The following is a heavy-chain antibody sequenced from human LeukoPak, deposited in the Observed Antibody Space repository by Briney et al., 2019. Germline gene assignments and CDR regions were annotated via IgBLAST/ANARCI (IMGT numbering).Heavy chain of an antibody. Sequence: PGGPLRLSCAASELTFTGYGMTWVRGAPGKGLEWVSAFTRSGGDTYYADTVKGRFTMSRDDSKNTVSLQMNPLRAEDTALYYCARRDSRGYYYFDYWGQGTLVTVSS. CDR3: ARRDSRGYYYFDY. V-gene: IGHV3-23*01. J-gene: IGHJ4*02. CDR1: ELTFTGYG. CDR2: FTRSGGDT. D-gene: IGHD3-22*01.